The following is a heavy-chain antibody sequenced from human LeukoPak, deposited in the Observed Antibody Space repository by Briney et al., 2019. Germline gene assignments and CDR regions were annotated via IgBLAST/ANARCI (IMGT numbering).Heavy chain of an antibody. CDR2: IYYRGST. J-gene: IGHJ4*02. Sequence: SQTLSLTCTVSGGSISSGGYYWSWIRQHPGKGLEWIGYIYYRGSTYYNPSLKSRVTISVDTSKNQFSLKLSSVTAADTAVYYCARCGSDRVFDYWGQGTLVTVSS. CDR1: GGSISSGGYY. D-gene: IGHD1-14*01. CDR3: ARCGSDRVFDY. V-gene: IGHV4-31*03.